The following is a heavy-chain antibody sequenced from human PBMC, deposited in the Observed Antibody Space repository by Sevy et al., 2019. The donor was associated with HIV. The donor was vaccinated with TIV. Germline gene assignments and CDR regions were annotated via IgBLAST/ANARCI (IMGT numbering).Heavy chain of an antibody. V-gene: IGHV4-59*08. J-gene: IGHJ3*02. CDR1: GGSINSDH. CDR3: ARQKDFDI. Sequence: SETLSLTCTVSGGSINSDHWNWIRQPPGKGLEWIGYVYYTRGTNYNPSLKNRVTISVDRTKNQFSLKLTSVTAADTAVYYCARQKDFDIWGQGTMVTVSS. CDR2: VYYTRGT.